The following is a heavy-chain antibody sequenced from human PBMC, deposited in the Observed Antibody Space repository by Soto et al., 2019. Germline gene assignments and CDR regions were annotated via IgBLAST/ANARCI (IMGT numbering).Heavy chain of an antibody. CDR2: ISYDGSNK. D-gene: IGHD3-9*01. CDR3: ANNRETYYDIMTSYPAAFDI. Sequence: PGGSLRLSCAASGFTFSSYAMHWVRQAPGKGLEWVAVISYDGSNKYYADSVKGRFTISRDNSKNTLYLQMNSLRAEDTAVYYCANNRETYYDIMTSYPAAFDIWGQGTIVTISS. J-gene: IGHJ3*02. V-gene: IGHV3-30-3*01. CDR1: GFTFSSYA.